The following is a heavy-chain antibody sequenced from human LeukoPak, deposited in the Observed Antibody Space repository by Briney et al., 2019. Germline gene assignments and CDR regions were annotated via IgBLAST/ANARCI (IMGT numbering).Heavy chain of an antibody. J-gene: IGHJ6*02. CDR3: ARFADSVGFETQKLSYLDYYYYYGMDV. V-gene: IGHV4-39*07. Sequence: SETLSLTCTVSGGSISSSSYYWGWIRQPPGKGLEWIGSIYYSGSTYYNPSLKSRVTISVDTSKNQFSLKLSSVTAADTAVYYCARFADSVGFETQKLSYLDYYYYYGMDVWGQGTTVTVSS. CDR2: IYYSGST. CDR1: GGSISSSSYY. D-gene: IGHD1-26*01.